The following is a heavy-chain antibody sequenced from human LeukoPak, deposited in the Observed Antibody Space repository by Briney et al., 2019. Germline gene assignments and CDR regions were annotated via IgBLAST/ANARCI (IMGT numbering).Heavy chain of an antibody. CDR3: ARVISDYYDSSGYPDAFDI. V-gene: IGHV1-18*01. CDR1: GYTFTTYG. Sequence: ASVKVSCKASGYTFTTYGINWVRQAPGQGLEWMGWIATYGGNRKYAQNVQDRVTMTTETSTSTAYLELRNLRSDDAAVYYCARVISDYYDSSGYPDAFDIWGQGTMVTVSS. CDR2: IATYGGNR. D-gene: IGHD3-22*01. J-gene: IGHJ3*02.